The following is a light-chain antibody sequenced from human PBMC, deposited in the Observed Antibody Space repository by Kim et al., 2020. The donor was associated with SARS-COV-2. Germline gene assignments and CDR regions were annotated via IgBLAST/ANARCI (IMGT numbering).Light chain of an antibody. Sequence: QSALTQPASVSGSPGHAITISCTGTSSDVGGYNFVSWYQQHPGKAPKLMIYDVSNRPSGVSNLFSGSKFGNTASLTISGLQAEDEADYYCSSYTSSSTWVFGGGTKLTVL. V-gene: IGLV2-14*03. CDR3: SSYTSSSTWV. J-gene: IGLJ3*02. CDR2: DVS. CDR1: SSDVGGYNF.